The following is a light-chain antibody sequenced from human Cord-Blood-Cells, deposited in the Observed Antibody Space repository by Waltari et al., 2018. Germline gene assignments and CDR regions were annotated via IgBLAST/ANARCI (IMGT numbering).Light chain of an antibody. V-gene: IGLV2-23*01. J-gene: IGLJ3*02. Sequence: QSALTQPASVSGSPGQSITISCTGTSSAVGRYNLVSWYQQHPGKAPKLMIYEGSKRPSGVSNRFSGSKSGNMASLTISGLQAEDEADYYCCSYAGSSTWVFGGGTKLTVL. CDR1: SSAVGRYNL. CDR2: EGS. CDR3: CSYAGSSTWV.